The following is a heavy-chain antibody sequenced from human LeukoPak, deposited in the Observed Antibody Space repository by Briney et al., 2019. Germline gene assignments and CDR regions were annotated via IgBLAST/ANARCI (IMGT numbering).Heavy chain of an antibody. CDR1: GFTFSNYT. Sequence: GGSLRLSCAASGFTFSNYTMNWVRQAPGKGLEWVSYISSSSTNIYYADSVKGRFTIYRDNAKNSLYLQMNSLRADDTAVYYCARDGPAAGTEVDYWGQGSMVTVSS. J-gene: IGHJ4*02. CDR2: ISSSSTNI. D-gene: IGHD6-13*01. CDR3: ARDGPAAGTEVDY. V-gene: IGHV3-21*01.